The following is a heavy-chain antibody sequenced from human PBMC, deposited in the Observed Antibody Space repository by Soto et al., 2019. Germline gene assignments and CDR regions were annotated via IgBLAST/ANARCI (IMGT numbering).Heavy chain of an antibody. J-gene: IGHJ6*02. Sequence: GGSLRLSCAASGFSVSSSDMSWVRQVPGEGLEWVSVIYSGGSTHDADYVKGRFSVSRDTSKNTVDLQMNSLRVDDTAVYYCGTKSRKDYHFAMDVWGQGTAVTVSS. CDR2: IYSGGST. CDR1: GFSVSSSD. V-gene: IGHV3-53*01. CDR3: GTKSRKDYHFAMDV.